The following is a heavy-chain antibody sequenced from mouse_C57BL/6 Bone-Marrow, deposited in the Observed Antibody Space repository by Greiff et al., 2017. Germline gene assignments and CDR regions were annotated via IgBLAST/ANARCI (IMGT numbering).Heavy chain of an antibody. CDR3: ARGATVGFDY. D-gene: IGHD1-1*01. CDR1: GYTFTSYW. CDR2: IHPNSGST. Sequence: VQLQQPGAELVKPGASVKLSCKASGYTFTSYWMHWVKQRPGQGLEWIGMIHPNSGSTNYNEKFKSKDTLTVDKSSSTAYMQLSSLTSEDSAVYYCARGATVGFDYWGKGTTLTVSS. J-gene: IGHJ2*01. V-gene: IGHV1-64*01.